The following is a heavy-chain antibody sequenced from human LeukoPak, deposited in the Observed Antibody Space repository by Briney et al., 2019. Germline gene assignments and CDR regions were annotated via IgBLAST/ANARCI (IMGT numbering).Heavy chain of an antibody. D-gene: IGHD6-19*01. V-gene: IGHV3-48*03. CDR2: ISSSGSTI. CDR1: GFTFSSYE. CDR3: ARESIAVAGAPSDY. Sequence: PGGSLRLSCAASGFTFSSYEMNWVRQAPGKGLEWVSYISSSGSTIYYADSVKGRFTISRDNAKNSLYLQMNSLRAEDTAVYYCARESIAVAGAPSDYWGQGTLVTVSS. J-gene: IGHJ4*02.